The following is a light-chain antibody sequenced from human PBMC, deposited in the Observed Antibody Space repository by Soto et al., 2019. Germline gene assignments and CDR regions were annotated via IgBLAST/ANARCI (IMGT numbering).Light chain of an antibody. V-gene: IGKV2-30*01. Sequence: DVVMTQSPLSLPVTLGQPASISCRSRQSLAYSDGNTYLNWFQQRPGQSPRRLIYKVSNRDSGVPDRFSGSGSGTDFTLKISRVEAEDVAVYYRMQGTHWPPYTFGQGTKLEIK. J-gene: IGKJ2*01. CDR3: MQGTHWPPYT. CDR2: KVS. CDR1: QSLAYSDGNTY.